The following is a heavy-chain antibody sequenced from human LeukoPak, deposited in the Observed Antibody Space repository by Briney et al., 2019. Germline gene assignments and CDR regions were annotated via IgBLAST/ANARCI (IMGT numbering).Heavy chain of an antibody. CDR2: IYYSGST. V-gene: IGHV4-59*01. CDR1: GGSISSYY. CDR3: ARGSLWFGETHNWFDP. J-gene: IGHJ5*02. D-gene: IGHD3-10*01. Sequence: SETLSLTCTVSGGSISSYYWSWIRQPPGKGLEWIGYIYYSGSTNYNPSLKSRVTISVDTSKNQFSLKLSSVTAADTAVYYCARGSLWFGETHNWFDPWAREPWSPSPQ.